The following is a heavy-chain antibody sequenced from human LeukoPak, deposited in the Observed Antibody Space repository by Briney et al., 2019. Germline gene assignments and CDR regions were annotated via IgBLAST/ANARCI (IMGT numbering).Heavy chain of an antibody. CDR3: ARGRGYSYGTTRNDY. Sequence: SETLSLTCAVSGGSISSSNWWSWVRQPPGKGLEWIGEINHSGSTNYNPSLKSRVTISVDTSKNQFSLKLSSVTAADTAVYYCARGRGYSYGTTRNDYWGQGTLVTVSS. CDR2: INHSGST. D-gene: IGHD5-18*01. V-gene: IGHV4-4*02. J-gene: IGHJ4*02. CDR1: GGSISSSNW.